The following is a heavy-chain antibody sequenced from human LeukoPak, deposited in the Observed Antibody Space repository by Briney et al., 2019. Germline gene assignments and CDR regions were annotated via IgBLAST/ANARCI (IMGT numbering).Heavy chain of an antibody. Sequence: GGSLRLSCAASGFTFSSYGMHWVRQAPGKGLEWVAIISYDGSNKYYADSVKGRFTISRDNSKNTLYLQMNSLRADDTAVYYCARFAAGGSYYYYMDVWGKGTTVTVSS. J-gene: IGHJ6*03. CDR1: GFTFSSYG. CDR2: ISYDGSNK. D-gene: IGHD3-10*01. V-gene: IGHV3-30*03. CDR3: ARFAAGGSYYYYMDV.